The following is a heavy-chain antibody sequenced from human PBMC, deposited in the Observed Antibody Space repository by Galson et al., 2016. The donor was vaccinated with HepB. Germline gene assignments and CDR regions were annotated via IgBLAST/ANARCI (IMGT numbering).Heavy chain of an antibody. J-gene: IGHJ4*02. D-gene: IGHD2-15*01. CDR2: IFPGDSDT. CDR3: ARHSMETFVVVVAADY. Sequence: QSGAEVKKPGESLKISCKGSGYSFTNYWIGWVRQMPGKGLEWMGIIFPGDSDTRYSPSFQGQVTISADKSISTAYLQWSSLKASDTAIYYCARHSMETFVVVVAADYWGQGTPVTVSS. CDR1: GYSFTNYW. V-gene: IGHV5-51*01.